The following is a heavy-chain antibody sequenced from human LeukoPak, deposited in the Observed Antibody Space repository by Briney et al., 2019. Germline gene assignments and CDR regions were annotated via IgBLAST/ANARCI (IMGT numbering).Heavy chain of an antibody. V-gene: IGHV3-7*01. Sequence: GGSLRLSCAASGFTFSDYYMSWVRQAPGKGLEGVANIKQDGSEKYYVDSVKGRFTISRDNAKNSLYLQMNSLRAEDTAVYYCARVGSSRGYFDYWGQGTLVTVSS. D-gene: IGHD6-6*01. CDR2: IKQDGSEK. J-gene: IGHJ4*02. CDR3: ARVGSSRGYFDY. CDR1: GFTFSDYY.